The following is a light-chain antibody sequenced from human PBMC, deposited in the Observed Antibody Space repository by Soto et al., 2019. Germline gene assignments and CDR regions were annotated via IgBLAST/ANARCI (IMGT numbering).Light chain of an antibody. CDR3: QQYDSSRT. CDR2: GAS. CDR1: QSVSGN. Sequence: EMVMTQSPATLSVSPGERATLSCRASQSVSGNLAWYQQKPGQAPRLLIYGASTRATGIPARFSGSGSGTEFTLTISRLEPEDFAVYYCQQYDSSRTFGQGTKVEMK. J-gene: IGKJ1*01. V-gene: IGKV3-15*01.